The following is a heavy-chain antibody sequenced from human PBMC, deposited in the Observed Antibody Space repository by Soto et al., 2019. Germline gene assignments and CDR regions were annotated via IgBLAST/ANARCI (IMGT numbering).Heavy chain of an antibody. Sequence: QVQLQESGPGLVKPSETLSLTCTVSGASVRSGSYYWSWVRQPPGRGLEWIGYIYDTGTTNYNPSPKSLVTMSVDTSKKPFSLRLNSLTAADTAVYYCASVEDYGDYFDYWGQGTLVTVSS. D-gene: IGHD4-17*01. J-gene: IGHJ4*02. CDR1: GASVRSGSYY. V-gene: IGHV4-61*01. CDR2: IYDTGTT. CDR3: ASVEDYGDYFDY.